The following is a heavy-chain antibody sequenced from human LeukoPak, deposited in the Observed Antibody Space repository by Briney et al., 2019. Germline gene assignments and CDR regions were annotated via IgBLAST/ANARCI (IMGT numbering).Heavy chain of an antibody. CDR3: AREHYDFWSGSSDAFDI. CDR1: GGSISSYY. Sequence: SETLSLTCTVSGGSISSYYWSWIRQPPGKGLEWIAYIYNSGSTNYSPALKSRVTILVDTSKNQFSLKLSSVTAADTAVYYCAREHYDFWSGSSDAFDIWGQGTMVTVSS. CDR2: IYNSGST. D-gene: IGHD3-3*01. V-gene: IGHV4-4*08. J-gene: IGHJ3*02.